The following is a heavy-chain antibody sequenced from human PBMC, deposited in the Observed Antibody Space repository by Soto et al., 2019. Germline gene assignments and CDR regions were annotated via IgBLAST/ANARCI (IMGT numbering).Heavy chain of an antibody. Sequence: SETLSLTCAVYGGSFSGYYWSWIRQPPGKGLEWIGEINHSGSTNYNPSLKSRVTISVDTSKNQFSLKLSSVTAADTAVYYCAMAGYCSSTSCYDGTYYMDVWGKGTTVTV. J-gene: IGHJ6*03. V-gene: IGHV4-34*01. CDR3: AMAGYCSSTSCYDGTYYMDV. CDR2: INHSGST. D-gene: IGHD2-2*01. CDR1: GGSFSGYY.